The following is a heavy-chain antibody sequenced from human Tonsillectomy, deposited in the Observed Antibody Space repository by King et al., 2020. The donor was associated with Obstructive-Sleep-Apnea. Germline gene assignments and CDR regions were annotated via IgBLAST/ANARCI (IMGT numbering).Heavy chain of an antibody. D-gene: IGHD2-2*01. CDR2: IIPIFGTA. J-gene: IGHJ4*02. Sequence: QLVQSGAEVKKPGSSVKVSCKSSGGTFSSYAISWVRQAPGQGLECMGGIIPIFGTANYAQKFQGRVTITADESTSTAYMELSSLRSEDTAVYYCARLGYCSSTSCTYYFDYWGQGTLVTVSS. CDR1: GGTFSSYA. V-gene: IGHV1-69*01. CDR3: ARLGYCSSTSCTYYFDY.